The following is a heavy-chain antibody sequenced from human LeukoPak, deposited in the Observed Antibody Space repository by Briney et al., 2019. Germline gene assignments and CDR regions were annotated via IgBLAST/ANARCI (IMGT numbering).Heavy chain of an antibody. J-gene: IGHJ4*02. CDR3: AGAGGYCRSTSCPFDY. D-gene: IGHD2-2*01. Sequence: GGSLRLSCAASGFTFTTYWMSWVRQAPGKGLQWVASISGGGDMTYYADSVKGRSTISRANSKNTLYLQINSLRVEDTAVYYCAGAGGYCRSTSCPFDYWGQGTLVTVSS. V-gene: IGHV3-23*01. CDR2: ISGGGDMT. CDR1: GFTFTTYW.